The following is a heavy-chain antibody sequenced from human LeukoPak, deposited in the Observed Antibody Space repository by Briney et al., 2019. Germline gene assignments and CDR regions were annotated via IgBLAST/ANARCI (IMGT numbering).Heavy chain of an antibody. Sequence: GGSLRLSCAASGFTFTGFSIHWVRQPPGKGLEWVALISYDGSNTYYADSVGGRFTISRDNSRNTLYLQMSSLRAEDTAVYYCARDSSSEYSSSWYGGYYYYYYMDVWGKGTTVTVSS. CDR2: ISYDGSNT. J-gene: IGHJ6*03. V-gene: IGHV3-30*04. D-gene: IGHD6-13*01. CDR1: GFTFTGFS. CDR3: ARDSSSEYSSSWYGGYYYYYYMDV.